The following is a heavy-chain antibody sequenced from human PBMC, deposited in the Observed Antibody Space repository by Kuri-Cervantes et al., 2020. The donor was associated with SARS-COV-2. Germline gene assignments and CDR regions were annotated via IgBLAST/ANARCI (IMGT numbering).Heavy chain of an antibody. CDR1: GLIVSSYG. CDR3: AKETLYSYGFPVYDFDY. CDR2: ISYDGSNK. D-gene: IGHD5-18*01. V-gene: IGHV3-30*18. J-gene: IGHJ4*02. Sequence: GEYLMISCAASGLIVSSYGMHWVRQAPGKGLEWVAVISYDGSNKYYADSVKARFTISRNISKHTLYLQMNSLRAEDTAVYYCAKETLYSYGFPVYDFDYWGQGTLVTVSS.